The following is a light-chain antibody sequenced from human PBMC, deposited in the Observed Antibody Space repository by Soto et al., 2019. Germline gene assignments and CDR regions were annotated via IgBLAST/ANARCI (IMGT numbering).Light chain of an antibody. CDR1: RSLSSSY. Sequence: EIVLTQSPGTLSLSTGERATLSCRASRSLSSSYVVWYQQKPGQAPRLLIYAASRMATGIPDRFSGSGSATEYTLTISRLEPEDFAVYYCQQQCTFGQGTKLEIK. J-gene: IGKJ2*02. CDR2: AAS. CDR3: QQQCT. V-gene: IGKV3-20*01.